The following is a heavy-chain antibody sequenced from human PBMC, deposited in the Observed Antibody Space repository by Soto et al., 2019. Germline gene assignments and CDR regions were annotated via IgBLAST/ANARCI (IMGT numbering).Heavy chain of an antibody. Sequence: LRLSCAASGFTFSSYGIHWVRQAPGKGLEWVAVISYDGSDEYYAASVKGRFTISRDNSKDMLYLQMNGLRIEDSAVYYCARVSGSTAGGYWGQGTLVTVSS. CDR1: GFTFSSYG. CDR2: ISYDGSDE. V-gene: IGHV3-30*03. J-gene: IGHJ4*02. CDR3: ARVSGSTAGGY.